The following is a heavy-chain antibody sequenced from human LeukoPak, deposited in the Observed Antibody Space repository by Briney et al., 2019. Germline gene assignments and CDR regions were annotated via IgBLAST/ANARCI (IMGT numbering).Heavy chain of an antibody. CDR2: ISYDGSNK. D-gene: IGHD2-2*02. Sequence: SGGSLRLSCAASGFTFSSYGMHWVRQAPGKGLEWVAVISYDGSNKYYADSVKGRFTISRDNSKNTLYLQMNSLRAEDTAVYYCAKDSLDVVVVPAAIPHYHYYGMDVWGQGTTVTVSS. J-gene: IGHJ6*02. CDR3: AKDSLDVVVVPAAIPHYHYYGMDV. V-gene: IGHV3-30*18. CDR1: GFTFSSYG.